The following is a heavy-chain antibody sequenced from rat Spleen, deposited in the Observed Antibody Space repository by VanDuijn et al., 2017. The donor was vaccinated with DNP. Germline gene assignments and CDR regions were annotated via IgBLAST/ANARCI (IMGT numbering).Heavy chain of an antibody. V-gene: IGHV5S11*01. D-gene: IGHD2-1*01. Sequence: EVQLVESGGGLVQPGKSLKLSCVASGFTFSHYYMAWVRQAPTKGLEWVASISTGGGDTYYRDSVKGRFTISRDNAKSTLYLQMDSLRSEETATYYCARHGEVPTRYAMDAWGQGTSVTVSS. CDR3: ARHGEVPTRYAMDA. J-gene: IGHJ4*01. CDR1: GFTFSHYY. CDR2: ISTGGGDT.